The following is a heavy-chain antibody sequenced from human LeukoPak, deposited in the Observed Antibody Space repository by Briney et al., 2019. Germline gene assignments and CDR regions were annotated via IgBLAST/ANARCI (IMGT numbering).Heavy chain of an antibody. D-gene: IGHD5-24*01. CDR3: ASRRDGYNWSDY. CDR2: IYHSGST. Sequence: SQTLSPTCTVSGGSISSGGYYWSWIRQPPGKGLEWIGYIYHSGSTYYNPSLKSRVTISVDRSKNQFSLKLSSVTAADTAVYYCASRRDGYNWSDYWGQGTLVTVSS. V-gene: IGHV4-30-2*01. J-gene: IGHJ4*02. CDR1: GGSISSGGYY.